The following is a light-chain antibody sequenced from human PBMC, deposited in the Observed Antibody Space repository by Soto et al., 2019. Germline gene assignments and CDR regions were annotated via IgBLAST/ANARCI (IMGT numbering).Light chain of an antibody. Sequence: DIQMTQSPSTLSASVVDRVTITRRASQSINTWLAWYQQRPGRAPKLLIYDASSLQSGVPSRFSGSGSATEFTLTISSLQPDDSAIYYCQQYNTYWTFGQGTKVEIK. CDR2: DAS. V-gene: IGKV1-5*01. CDR3: QQYNTYWT. CDR1: QSINTW. J-gene: IGKJ1*01.